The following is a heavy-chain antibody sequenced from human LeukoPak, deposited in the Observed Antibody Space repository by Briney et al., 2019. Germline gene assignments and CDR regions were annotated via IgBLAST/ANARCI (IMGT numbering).Heavy chain of an antibody. CDR3: ATEPSRSYSFDHLDF. CDR1: GGTFNNYA. D-gene: IGHD5-12*01. J-gene: IGHJ4*02. V-gene: IGHV1-69*04. Sequence: SVKVSCKTCGGTFNNYAISWVRQAPGQGLEWMGRVVSMFGIRNYPKTFRGRVNITADKATNTVYMELRSLRAEDTAIYYCATEPSRSYSFDHLDFWGLGTPVTVSS. CDR2: VVSMFGIR.